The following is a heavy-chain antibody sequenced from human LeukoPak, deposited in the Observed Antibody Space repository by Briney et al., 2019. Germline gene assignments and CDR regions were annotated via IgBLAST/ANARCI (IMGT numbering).Heavy chain of an antibody. V-gene: IGHV1-18*01. CDR3: AREYSGYDSSPYFDY. CDR2: INAYNGNT. Sequence: ASLKVSCKASSDTFTNDAFSWVRQAPGQGLEWIGWINAYNGNTKNAQKFQGRVTLTTDTATSTAYMELRSLTFDDTAVYYCAREYSGYDSSPYFDYWGQGTLVTVSS. CDR1: SDTFTNDA. J-gene: IGHJ4*02. D-gene: IGHD5-12*01.